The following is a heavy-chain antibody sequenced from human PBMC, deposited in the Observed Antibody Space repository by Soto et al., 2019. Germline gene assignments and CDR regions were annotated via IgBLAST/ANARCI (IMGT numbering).Heavy chain of an antibody. Sequence: QLQLQESGPGLVKPSETLSLTCTVSGGSISSSSYYWGWIRQPPGKGLEWIGSIYYSGSTYYNPSLKSRVTIAVDTSKNQFSLKLSSVTAADTAVYYCAGLKRVMTTVTTYWYFDLWGRGTLVTVSS. D-gene: IGHD4-17*01. CDR3: AGLKRVMTTVTTYWYFDL. CDR2: IYYSGST. J-gene: IGHJ2*01. V-gene: IGHV4-39*01. CDR1: GGSISSSSYY.